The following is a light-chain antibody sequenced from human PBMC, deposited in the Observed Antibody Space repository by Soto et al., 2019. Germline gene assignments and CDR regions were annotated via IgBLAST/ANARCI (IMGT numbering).Light chain of an antibody. J-gene: IGLJ2*01. Sequence: QSVLTQPPSVSAAPGQKVTIPCSGGSSNIGNNYVSWYQQLPGTAPKLLIYDNNKRPSGIPDRFSGSKSGTSGTLDITGLQTGDEADYYCATWDGSLPGEVFGGGTKVTVL. CDR2: DNN. CDR1: SSNIGNNY. CDR3: ATWDGSLPGEV. V-gene: IGLV1-51*01.